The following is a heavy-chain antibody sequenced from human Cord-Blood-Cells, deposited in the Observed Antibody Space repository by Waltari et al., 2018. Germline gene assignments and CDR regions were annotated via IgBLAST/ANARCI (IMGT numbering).Heavy chain of an antibody. CDR1: GYTFTGYY. V-gene: IGHV1-2*04. CDR3: AREFGGLNWNYGMDV. Sequence: QVQLVQSGAEVKKPGASVKVSCKASGYTFTGYYMHSVRQAPGQGLEWMGWINPNSGGTNYAQKFQGWVTMTRDASISTAYMELSRLRSDDTAVYYCAREFGGLNWNYGMDVWGQGTTVTVSS. D-gene: IGHD1-1*01. CDR2: INPNSGGT. J-gene: IGHJ6*02.